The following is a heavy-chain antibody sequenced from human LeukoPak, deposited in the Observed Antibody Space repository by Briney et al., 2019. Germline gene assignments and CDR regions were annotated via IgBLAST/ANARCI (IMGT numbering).Heavy chain of an antibody. CDR3: ARGPATFDY. Sequence: PSETLSLTCAVYGGSFSGYYWSWIRQPPGKGLEWIGEINHSGSTNYNPSLKSRVTISLDTSKNQFSLKLSSVTAADTAVYYCARGPATFDYWGQGTLVTVSS. CDR1: GGSFSGYY. D-gene: IGHD2-2*01. J-gene: IGHJ4*02. CDR2: INHSGST. V-gene: IGHV4-34*01.